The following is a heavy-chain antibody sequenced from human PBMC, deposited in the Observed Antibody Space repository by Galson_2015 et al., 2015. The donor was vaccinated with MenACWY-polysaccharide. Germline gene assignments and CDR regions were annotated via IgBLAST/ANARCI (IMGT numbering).Heavy chain of an antibody. D-gene: IGHD1/OR15-1a*01. Sequence: SLRLSCAASGFSFRDYAMHWVRQAPGKGLEWVAVTSYDGHKKYYGDSVKGRFTISRDNSKNTLYLQMDTLRAEDTGVYYCARDNMWNSALRLEIDYWGQGILVTVSS. V-gene: IGHV3-30*04. CDR1: GFSFRDYA. J-gene: IGHJ4*02. CDR2: TSYDGHKK. CDR3: ARDNMWNSALRLEIDY.